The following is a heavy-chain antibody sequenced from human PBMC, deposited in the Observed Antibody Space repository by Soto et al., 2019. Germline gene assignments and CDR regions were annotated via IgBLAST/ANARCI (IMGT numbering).Heavy chain of an antibody. CDR1: GFTVSSNY. Sequence: EVQLVESGGGLVQPGGSLRLSCAASGFTVSSNYMSWVRQAPGKGLEWVSVIYSGGSTYYADSVKGRFTISRHNSKNTLYLQMNSLRAEDTAVYYCARDRVDYDILTGAFDIWSQGTMVTVSS. CDR2: IYSGGST. D-gene: IGHD3-9*01. V-gene: IGHV3-53*04. J-gene: IGHJ3*02. CDR3: ARDRVDYDILTGAFDI.